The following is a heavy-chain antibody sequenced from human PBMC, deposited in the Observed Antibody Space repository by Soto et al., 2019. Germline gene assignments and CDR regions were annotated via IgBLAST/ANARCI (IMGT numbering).Heavy chain of an antibody. J-gene: IGHJ4*02. CDR1: GGSISSGGYY. Sequence: SETLSVTCTVFGGSISSGGYYWSWIRQPPGKGLEWIGYIYYSGSTNYNPSLKSRVTISVDTSKNQFSLKLSSVTAADTAVYYCARTPHDEFDYWGQGTLVTVSS. V-gene: IGHV4-61*08. CDR3: ARTPHDEFDY. D-gene: IGHD1-1*01. CDR2: IYYSGST.